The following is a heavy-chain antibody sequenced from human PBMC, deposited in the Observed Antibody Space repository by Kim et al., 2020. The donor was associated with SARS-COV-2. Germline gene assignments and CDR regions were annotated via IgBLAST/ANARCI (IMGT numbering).Heavy chain of an antibody. CDR2: IYYSGST. CDR1: GGSISSSSYY. D-gene: IGHD2-2*01. J-gene: IGHJ4*02. Sequence: SETLSLTCTVSGGSISSSSYYWGWIRQPPGKGLEWIGSIYYSGSTYYNPSLKSRVTISVDTSKNQFSLKLSSVTAADTAVYYCARLTRYCSSTSCYGTIDYWGQGTLVTVSS. V-gene: IGHV4-39*01. CDR3: ARLTRYCSSTSCYGTIDY.